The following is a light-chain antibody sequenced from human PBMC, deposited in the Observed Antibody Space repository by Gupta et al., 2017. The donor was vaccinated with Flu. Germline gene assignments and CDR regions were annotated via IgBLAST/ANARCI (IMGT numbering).Light chain of an antibody. V-gene: IGKV3-11*01. J-gene: IGKJ2*01. Sequence: EIVLTQSPATLSLSPGERATLSCRASQRVGTYLAWYQQKPGQTPRLLIYDASNRATGIPARFSGSGSGTEVTITISSREQEDFAGYYCQKRSNWPPYTFGQGTMLEI. CDR3: QKRSNWPPYT. CDR1: QRVGTY. CDR2: DAS.